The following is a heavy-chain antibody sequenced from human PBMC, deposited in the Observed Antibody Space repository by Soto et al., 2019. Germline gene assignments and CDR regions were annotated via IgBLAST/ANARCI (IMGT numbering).Heavy chain of an antibody. CDR1: GFPLITTGSG. J-gene: IGHJ6*02. D-gene: IGHD4-17*01. CDR3: VHHMTAVTTFGMAV. V-gene: IGHV2-5*02. CDR2: IYCDDHK. Sequence: QIILKESGPTLVELTQPLTLTCTSSGFPLITTGSGVAWIRLPPGNALEWLALIYCDDHKRYSPSLKSRLTIIEYTSKNQVVLIMTIMDPVDTGTYFYVHHMTAVTTFGMAVWGQGNAVTASS.